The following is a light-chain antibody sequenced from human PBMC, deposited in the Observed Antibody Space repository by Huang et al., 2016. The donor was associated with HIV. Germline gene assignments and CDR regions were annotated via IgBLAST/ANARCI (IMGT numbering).Light chain of an antibody. CDR3: QQYGSSPGT. CDR1: QSVSSGY. Sequence: IVLTQSPGTLSLSPGERTTLSCRARQSVSSGYLAWYQQKPGQAPRLLIYGASTRATGIPGRFSGSGSGTDFTLTISRLQPEDFAVYYCQQYGSSPGTFGQGTKVEVK. CDR2: GAS. V-gene: IGKV3-20*01. J-gene: IGKJ1*01.